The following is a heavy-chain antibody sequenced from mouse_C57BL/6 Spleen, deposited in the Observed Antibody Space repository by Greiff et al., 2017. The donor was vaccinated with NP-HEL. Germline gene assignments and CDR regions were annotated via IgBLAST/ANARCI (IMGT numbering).Heavy chain of an antibody. CDR1: GYSFTSYY. V-gene: IGHV1-66*01. Sequence: QVQLKESGPELVKPGASVKISCKASGYSFTSYYIHWVKQRPGQGLEWIGWIYPGSGNTKYNEKFKGKATLTADTSSSTAYMQLSSLTSEDSAVYYCAREEKITTVVADYWGQGTTLTVSS. CDR3: AREEKITTVVADY. D-gene: IGHD1-1*01. CDR2: IYPGSGNT. J-gene: IGHJ2*01.